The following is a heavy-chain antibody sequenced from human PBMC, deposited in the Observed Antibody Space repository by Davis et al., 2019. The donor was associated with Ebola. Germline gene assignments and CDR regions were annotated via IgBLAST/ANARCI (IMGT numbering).Heavy chain of an antibody. CDR3: ARLPATYYYDSSGYYSLDY. Sequence: SETLSLTCTVSGGSISSSGFYWAWIRQPPGKGLEWIGSIYYSGSTYYNPSLKSRVTISVDTSKNQFSLKLSSVTAADTAVYYCARLPATYYYDSSGYYSLDYWGQGTLVTVSS. CDR1: GGSISSSGFY. J-gene: IGHJ4*02. CDR2: IYYSGST. D-gene: IGHD3-22*01. V-gene: IGHV4-39*01.